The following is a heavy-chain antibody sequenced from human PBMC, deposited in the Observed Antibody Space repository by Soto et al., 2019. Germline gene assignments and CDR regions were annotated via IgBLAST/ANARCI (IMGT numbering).Heavy chain of an antibody. CDR1: GFTFSSYA. D-gene: IGHD3-22*01. J-gene: IGHJ4*02. CDR2: ISYDGSNK. V-gene: IGHV3-30-3*01. Sequence: QVQLVESGGGVVQPGRSLRLSCAASGFTFSSYAMHWVRQAPGKGLEWVAVISYDGSNKYYADSVKGRFTISRDNSKNTLYLQTNSLRAEDTAVYYCARDPNVDYYDSSGYSLSTNFDYWGQGTLVTVSS. CDR3: ARDPNVDYYDSSGYSLSTNFDY.